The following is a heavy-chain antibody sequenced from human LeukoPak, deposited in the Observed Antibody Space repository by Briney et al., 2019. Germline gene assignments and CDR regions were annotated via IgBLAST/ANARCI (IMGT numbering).Heavy chain of an antibody. CDR1: GGSISSSSYY. D-gene: IGHD2-15*01. CDR3: ARLVPDIVVVVAATGNRFDP. V-gene: IGHV4-39*01. J-gene: IGHJ5*02. Sequence: LETLSLTCIVSGGSISSSSYYWGWIRQPPGKGLEWIGCIYYSGSTYYNPSLRSRVTISVHTSKNQFSLNLMSVTAEHTAVYYCARLVPDIVVVVAATGNRFDPWGQGTLVTVSS. CDR2: IYYSGST.